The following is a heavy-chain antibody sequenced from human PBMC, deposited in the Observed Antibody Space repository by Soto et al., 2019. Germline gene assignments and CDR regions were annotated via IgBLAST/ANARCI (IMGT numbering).Heavy chain of an antibody. CDR1: GGSISTYY. V-gene: IGHV4-59*01. CDR2: IYYSGST. D-gene: IGHD3-22*01. Sequence: SETLSLTCTVSGGSISTYYWSWIRQPPGKGLEWIGYIYYSGSTSYNPSLKSRVTISVDTSKNQFSLKLRSVTAADTAVYYCARVIYYDSSGSYDAFDIWGQGTMVT. CDR3: ARVIYYDSSGSYDAFDI. J-gene: IGHJ3*02.